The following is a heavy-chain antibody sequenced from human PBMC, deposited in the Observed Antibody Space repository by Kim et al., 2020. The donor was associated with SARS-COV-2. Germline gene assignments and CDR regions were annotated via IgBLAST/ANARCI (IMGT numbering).Heavy chain of an antibody. CDR3: ARDVGIAAAGGVWFDP. Sequence: SLKSRVTISVDTSRNQFSLKLSSVTAADTAVYYCARDVGIAAAGGVWFDPWGQGTLVTVSS. V-gene: IGHV4-34*01. J-gene: IGHJ5*02. D-gene: IGHD6-13*01.